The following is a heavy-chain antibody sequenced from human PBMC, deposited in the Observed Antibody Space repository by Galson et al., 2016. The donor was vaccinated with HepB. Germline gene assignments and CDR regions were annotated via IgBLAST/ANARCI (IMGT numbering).Heavy chain of an antibody. CDR3: ARHYYGAGSYYKAFDY. CDR2: IYPADSDT. D-gene: IGHD3-10*01. Sequence: QSGAEVKKPGESLKISCKGSGYSFTSYWIGWVRQMPGKGREWMGIIYPADSDTLYSPSFQGQVTISADKSISTAYLQWSSLKASGTAMYYWARHYYGAGSYYKAFDYGGQGTLVPVSS. CDR1: GYSFTSYW. J-gene: IGHJ4*02. V-gene: IGHV5-51*01.